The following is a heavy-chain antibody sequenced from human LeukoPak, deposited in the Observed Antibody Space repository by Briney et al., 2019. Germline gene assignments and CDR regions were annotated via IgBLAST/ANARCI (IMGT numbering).Heavy chain of an antibody. CDR1: GFSISSGYY. D-gene: IGHD6-13*01. V-gene: IGHV3-66*01. CDR3: AREVYSSTWFDS. CDR2: IYSGGDT. Sequence: ETLSLTCTVSGFSISSGYYWGWIRQPPGKGLEWVSVIYSGGDTYYADSVKERFTISRDNSINTLYLQMNSLRADDTAVYYCAREVYSSTWFDSWGQGTLVTVSS. J-gene: IGHJ5*01.